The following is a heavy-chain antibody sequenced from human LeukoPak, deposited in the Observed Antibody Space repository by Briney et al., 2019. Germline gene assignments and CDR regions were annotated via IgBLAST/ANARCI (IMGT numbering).Heavy chain of an antibody. J-gene: IGHJ4*02. D-gene: IGHD5-24*01. CDR3: ARERTTIVSGTTIGAY. Sequence: GGSLRLSCAASGFTFSSYSMNWVRQAPGKGLEWISYIIGSGSIIYYADVVKGRFTISRDNAKNSLYLQMNSLRADDTAVYYCARERTTIVSGTTIGAYWGQGTLVTVSS. CDR1: GFTFSSYS. CDR2: IIGSGSII. V-gene: IGHV3-48*04.